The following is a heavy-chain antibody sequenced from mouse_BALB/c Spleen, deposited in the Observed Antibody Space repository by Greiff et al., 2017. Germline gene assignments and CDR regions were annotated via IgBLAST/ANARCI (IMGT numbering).Heavy chain of an antibody. J-gene: IGHJ3*01. CDR2: IYPGNGDT. CDR3: ARLGYGYAWFAY. D-gene: IGHD2-2*01. CDR1: GYTFTSYN. Sequence: LQQPGAELVKPGASVKMSCKASGYTFTSYNMHWVKQTPGQGLEWIGAIYPGNGDTSYNQKFKGKATLTADKSSSTAYMQLSSLTSEDSAVYYCARLGYGYAWFAYWGQGTLVTVSA. V-gene: IGHV1-12*01.